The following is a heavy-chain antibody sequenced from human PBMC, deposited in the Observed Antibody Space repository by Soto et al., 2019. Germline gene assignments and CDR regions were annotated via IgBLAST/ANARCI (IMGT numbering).Heavy chain of an antibody. D-gene: IGHD2-2*01. CDR3: ARDTGYCISTSCEPWFDP. V-gene: IGHV1-46*02. CDR1: GYTFNTYY. CDR2: INPSGGST. Sequence: ASVKVSCKPSGYTFNTYYLHWLRQAPGQALEWMGIINPSGGSTSYAQKFQGRVTMTTDTSTSTAYMELRSLRSDDTAVYYCARDTGYCISTSCEPWFDPWGQGTLVTVSS. J-gene: IGHJ5*02.